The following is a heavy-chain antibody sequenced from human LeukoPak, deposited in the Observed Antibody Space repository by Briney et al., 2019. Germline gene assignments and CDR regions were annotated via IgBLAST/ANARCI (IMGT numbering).Heavy chain of an antibody. CDR2: IYHSGST. V-gene: IGHV4-38-2*02. D-gene: IGHD2-8*01. CDR3: ARGMGAEY. J-gene: IGHJ4*02. CDR1: GYSISSGYY. Sequence: PSETLSLTCTVSGYSISSGYYWGWIRQPPGKGLEWIGSIYHSGSTYYNPSLKSRVTISVDTSKNQFSLKLSSVTAADTAVYYCARGMGAEYWGQGTLVTVSS.